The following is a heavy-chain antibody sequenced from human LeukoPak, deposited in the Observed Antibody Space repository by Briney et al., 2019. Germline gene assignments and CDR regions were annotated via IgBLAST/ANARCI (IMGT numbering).Heavy chain of an antibody. J-gene: IGHJ5*02. CDR2: IYPGDSDT. V-gene: IGHV5-51*01. Sequence: GESLKISCKGSGYSFTSYWIGWVRQMPGKGLEWMGIIYPGDSDTRYSPSFQGQVTISADKSISTAYLQRSSLKASDTAMYYCARHLGDPEWLLFLLPNWFDPWGQGTLVTVSS. CDR1: GYSFTSYW. CDR3: ARHLGDPEWLLFLLPNWFDP. D-gene: IGHD3-3*01.